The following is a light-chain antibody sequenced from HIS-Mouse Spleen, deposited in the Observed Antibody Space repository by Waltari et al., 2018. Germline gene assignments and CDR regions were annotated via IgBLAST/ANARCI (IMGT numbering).Light chain of an antibody. CDR3: QSADSSGTYV. CDR2: KDS. V-gene: IGLV3-25*03. Sequence: SYELTQPPSVSVSPGQTARITCSGDALPKQYAYWYQQKPGQAPPLVIYKDSERPSGIPERFSGSSSGTTVTLTISGVQAEDEADYYCQSADSSGTYVFGTGTKVTVL. J-gene: IGLJ1*01. CDR1: ALPKQY.